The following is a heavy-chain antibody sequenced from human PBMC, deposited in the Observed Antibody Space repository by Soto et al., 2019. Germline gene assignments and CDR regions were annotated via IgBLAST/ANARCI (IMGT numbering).Heavy chain of an antibody. Sequence: QVQLVQSGAEVKKPGASVKVSCKASGYTFSSHATHWVRQAPGQRREWMGWINGGNGDTKYSQKFQDRVTITMDTSASITDMELSRLRSEDPAVYYCARERWQQVVYFDYWGPGNPGHRLL. V-gene: IGHV1-3*01. D-gene: IGHD6-13*01. CDR3: ARERWQQVVYFDY. CDR1: GYTFSSHA. CDR2: INGGNGDT. J-gene: IGHJ4*02.